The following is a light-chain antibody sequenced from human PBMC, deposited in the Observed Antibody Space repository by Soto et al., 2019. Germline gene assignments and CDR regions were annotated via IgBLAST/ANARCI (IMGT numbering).Light chain of an antibody. CDR2: RNY. V-gene: IGLV1-47*01. J-gene: IGLJ2*01. CDR1: TSNIRSNY. Sequence: QSVLTQPPSASGTPGQWVTISCSGSTSNIRSNYVFWYQQLPRTAPKLLIYRNYHRPSGVPDRFSGSKSGASVSLTISGLRVEDEAHYYCAAWDDSLSGVLFGGGTKVTVL. CDR3: AAWDDSLSGVL.